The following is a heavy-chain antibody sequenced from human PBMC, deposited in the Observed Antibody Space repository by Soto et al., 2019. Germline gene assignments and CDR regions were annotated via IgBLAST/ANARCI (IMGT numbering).Heavy chain of an antibody. CDR1: GGTFTNYV. V-gene: IGHV1-69*01. J-gene: IGHJ5*02. Sequence: QVQLVQSGAEVRKPGSSVKVSCKISGGTFTNYVISWLRQAPGQGLEWMGGLIPIFGAANLAQKFQGRVTITADESTSTVNMELSSLTSEDTAVYSCARGRPSPNFDPWGQGTLVTVSS. CDR3: ARGRPSPNFDP. CDR2: LIPIFGAA.